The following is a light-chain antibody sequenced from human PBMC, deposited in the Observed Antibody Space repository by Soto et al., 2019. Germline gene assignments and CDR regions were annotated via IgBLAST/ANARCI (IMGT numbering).Light chain of an antibody. CDR3: AAWDDSLNGLL. CDR2: SDN. CDR1: NSNIGDNS. V-gene: IGLV1-44*01. J-gene: IGLJ3*02. Sequence: QSVLTQPPSASGTPGQVFTISCSGSNSNIGDNSVNWYQQLPGTAPKLLIYSDNRRPSGVPDRFSGSKSGTPASLAISGLQSEDEAEYYCAAWDDSLNGLLFGGGTQLTVL.